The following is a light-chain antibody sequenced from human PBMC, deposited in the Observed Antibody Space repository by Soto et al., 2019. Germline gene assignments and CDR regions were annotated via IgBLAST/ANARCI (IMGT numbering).Light chain of an antibody. Sequence: EIVLTQSPGTLSLSPGERATLSCRASQSVSSSYLGWYQQKPGQAPRLLIYGASSRATGIPDRFSGSGSGTDVTLTISRLEPEDFAVYYCQQYGSSLRITFGQGTRLEIK. CDR1: QSVSSSY. CDR3: QQYGSSLRIT. J-gene: IGKJ5*01. V-gene: IGKV3-20*01. CDR2: GAS.